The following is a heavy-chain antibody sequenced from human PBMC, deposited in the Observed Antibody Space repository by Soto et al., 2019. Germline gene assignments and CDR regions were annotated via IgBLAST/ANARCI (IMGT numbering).Heavy chain of an antibody. CDR1: GGTFSSYT. V-gene: IGHV1-69*02. CDR3: AMGAAAGNY. Sequence: QVQLVQSGAEVKKPGSSVKVSCKASGGTFSSYTISWVRQAPGQGLEWMGRIIPILGIANYAQKFQGRVTITADKSTSTAYMELSSRRSGETAVYYCAMGAAAGNYWGQGTLVTVSS. D-gene: IGHD6-13*01. J-gene: IGHJ4*02. CDR2: IIPILGIA.